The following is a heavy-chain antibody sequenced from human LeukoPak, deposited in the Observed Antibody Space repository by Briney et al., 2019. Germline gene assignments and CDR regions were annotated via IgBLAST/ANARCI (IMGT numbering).Heavy chain of an antibody. V-gene: IGHV4-34*01. D-gene: IGHD2-15*01. Sequence: SQTLSLTCAVYGGSFSGYYWSWIRQPPGKGLEWIGEINHSGSTNYNPSLKSRVTISVDTSKNQFSLKLSSVTAPDTAVYYCARDQGYCSGGSCYSGWFDPWGQGTLVTVSS. CDR1: GGSFSGYY. J-gene: IGHJ5*02. CDR3: ARDQGYCSGGSCYSGWFDP. CDR2: INHSGST.